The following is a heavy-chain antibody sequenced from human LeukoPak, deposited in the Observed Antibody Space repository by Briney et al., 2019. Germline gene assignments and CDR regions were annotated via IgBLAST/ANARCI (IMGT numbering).Heavy chain of an antibody. J-gene: IGHJ4*02. V-gene: IGHV4-59*12. Sequence: SETLSLTCTVSGGSISSYYWSWIRQPPGKGLEWIGYIYYSGSTNYNPSLKSRVTISVDTSKNQFSLKLSSVTAADTAVYYCARGSAIGLAYWGQGSLVTVSS. CDR2: IYYSGST. CDR3: ARGSAIGLAY. CDR1: GGSISSYY.